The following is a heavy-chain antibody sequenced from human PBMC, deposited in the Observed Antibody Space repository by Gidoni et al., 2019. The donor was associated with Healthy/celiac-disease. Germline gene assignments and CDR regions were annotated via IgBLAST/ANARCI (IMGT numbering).Heavy chain of an antibody. J-gene: IGHJ4*02. CDR3: ARPMYSSGWYYFDY. CDR2: IYYSGST. V-gene: IGHV4-39*01. Sequence: QLQLPESGPGLVKPSETLYLTCTVSGGSISSSSYYWGWIRQPPGKGLEWIGSIYYSGSTYYNPSLKSRVTISVDTSKNQFSLKLSSVTAADTAVYYCARPMYSSGWYYFDYWGQGTLVTVSS. D-gene: IGHD6-19*01. CDR1: GGSISSSSYY.